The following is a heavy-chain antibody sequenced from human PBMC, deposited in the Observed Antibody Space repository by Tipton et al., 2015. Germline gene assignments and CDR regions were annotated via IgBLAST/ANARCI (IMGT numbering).Heavy chain of an antibody. D-gene: IGHD2-15*01. V-gene: IGHV4-39*01. Sequence: TLSLTCTVSGGSISSDNRYWGWIRQPPAKGLEWIGNIYYSGSTYYKTSLKSRVTISVDPSKNQFSLKLRTETAADTAVYYCARREEDCSDNIRYAFDHWSKGTPVTVSS. CDR2: IYYSGST. CDR3: ARREEDCSDNIRYAFDH. J-gene: IGHJ5*02. CDR1: GGSISSDNRY.